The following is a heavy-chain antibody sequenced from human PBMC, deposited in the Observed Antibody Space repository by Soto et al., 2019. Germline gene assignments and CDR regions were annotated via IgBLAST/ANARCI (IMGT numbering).Heavy chain of an antibody. V-gene: IGHV4-39*01. Sequence: QLQLQESGPGLVKPSETLSLTCTVSGGSISSSSYYWGWIRQPPGKGLEWIGSIYYSGSTYYNPSLKSRVTISVDTSKNQFSLKLSSVTAADTAVYYCARHPEDTPTNNWFDPWGQGTLVTVSS. J-gene: IGHJ5*02. CDR3: ARHPEDTPTNNWFDP. D-gene: IGHD5-18*01. CDR2: IYYSGST. CDR1: GGSISSSSYY.